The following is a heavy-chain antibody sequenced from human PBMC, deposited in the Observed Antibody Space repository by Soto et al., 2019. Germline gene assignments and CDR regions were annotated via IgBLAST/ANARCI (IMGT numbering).Heavy chain of an antibody. CDR3: ARDWFGVDY. D-gene: IGHD3-16*01. V-gene: IGHV1-18*01. J-gene: IGHJ4*02. CDR2: INTYNGNT. Sequence: QVQLVQSGAEVKKPGASVKVSCKASGYTFTNYGISWVRQAPGQGLEWMGWINTYNGNTNYAQKLQGRVTMTTDTSTSTAYIELRSLGSDDTAVYYCARDWFGVDYWGQGTLVTVSS. CDR1: GYTFTNYG.